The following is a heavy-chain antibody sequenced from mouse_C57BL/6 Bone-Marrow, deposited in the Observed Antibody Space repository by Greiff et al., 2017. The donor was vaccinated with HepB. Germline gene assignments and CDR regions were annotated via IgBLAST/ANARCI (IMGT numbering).Heavy chain of an antibody. CDR2: ISYDGSN. D-gene: IGHD2-2*01. CDR3: AKASRVYYGYDVDYYAMDY. CDR1: GYSITSGYY. V-gene: IGHV3-6*01. J-gene: IGHJ4*01. Sequence: EVQLQESGPGLVKPSQSLSLTCSVTGYSITSGYYWNWIRQFPGNKLEWMGYISYDGSNNYNPSLKNRISITRDTSKNQFFLKLNSVTTEDTATYYCAKASRVYYGYDVDYYAMDYWGQGTSVTVSS.